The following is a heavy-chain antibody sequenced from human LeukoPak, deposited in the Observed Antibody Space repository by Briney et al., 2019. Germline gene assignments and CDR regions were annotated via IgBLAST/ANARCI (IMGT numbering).Heavy chain of an antibody. J-gene: IGHJ4*02. CDR3: ARSGSGYLRYYFDY. CDR1: GGSISSSSYY. Sequence: SSETLSLTCTVSGGSISSSSYYWGWIRQPPGKGLEWIGSMYSSGSTYYNPSLKSRVTISVDTSKNQFSLKLSSVTAAGTAVYYCARSGSGYLRYYFDYWGQGTLVTVSS. V-gene: IGHV4-39*07. D-gene: IGHD5-12*01. CDR2: MYSSGST.